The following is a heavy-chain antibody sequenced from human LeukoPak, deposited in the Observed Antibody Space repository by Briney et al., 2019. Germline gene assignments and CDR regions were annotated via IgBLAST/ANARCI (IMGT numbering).Heavy chain of an antibody. CDR2: INHSGST. J-gene: IGHJ4*02. V-gene: IGHV4-39*07. D-gene: IGHD3-10*01. Sequence: PSETLSLTCTVSGGSISSSRYYWGWIRQPPGKGLEWIGEINHSGSTNYNPSLKSRVTISVDTSKNQFSLKLSSVTAADTAVYYCARERPPGDYWGQGTLVTVSS. CDR1: GGSISSSRYY. CDR3: ARERPPGDY.